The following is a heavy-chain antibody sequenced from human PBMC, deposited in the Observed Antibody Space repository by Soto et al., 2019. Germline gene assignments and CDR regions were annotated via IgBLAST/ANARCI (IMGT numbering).Heavy chain of an antibody. CDR1: GFTFSTYT. CDR3: VREDGIVGANSAFDY. CDR2: INGRGNYI. J-gene: IGHJ4*02. V-gene: IGHV3-21*01. D-gene: IGHD1-26*01. Sequence: EVQVVESGGDLVKPGGSLRLSCASSGFTFSTYTMNWVRQAPGKGLEWVSSINGRGNYIYYADSVKGRFTISRDNVKNSLYLQMDRLRAEDTALYYCVREDGIVGANSAFDYWGLGALVTVSS.